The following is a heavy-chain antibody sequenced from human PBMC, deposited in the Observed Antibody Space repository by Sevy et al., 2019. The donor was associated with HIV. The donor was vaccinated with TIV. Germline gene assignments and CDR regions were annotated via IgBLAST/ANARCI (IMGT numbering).Heavy chain of an antibody. CDR2: ISGRGGRT. CDR1: GFTFISYA. CDR3: AKDQGYCSSTSCYSDY. J-gene: IGHJ4*02. Sequence: GGSLRLSCAASGFTFISYAMSWVRQAPGKGLEGVSAISGRGGRTYYADSVKGRFTISRDNSKNTLYLQMNSLRAEDTAVYHCAKDQGYCSSTSCYSDYWGQGTLVTVSS. V-gene: IGHV3-23*01. D-gene: IGHD2-2*01.